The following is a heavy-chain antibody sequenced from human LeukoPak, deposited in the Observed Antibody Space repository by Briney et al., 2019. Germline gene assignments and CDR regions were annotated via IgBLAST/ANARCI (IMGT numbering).Heavy chain of an antibody. J-gene: IGHJ4*02. CDR3: ARGGFYDSIGYYRDDFDY. V-gene: IGHV3-21*01. CDR2: ISSSSSYI. D-gene: IGHD3-22*01. CDR1: GFTFTSYT. Sequence: GGSLRLSCAASGFTFTSYTMTWVRQAPGKGLEWVSSISSSSSYIFYADSVKGRFTISRDNAENSLYLQMNSLRAEDTAVYYCARGGFYDSIGYYRDDFDYWGQGTLVTVSS.